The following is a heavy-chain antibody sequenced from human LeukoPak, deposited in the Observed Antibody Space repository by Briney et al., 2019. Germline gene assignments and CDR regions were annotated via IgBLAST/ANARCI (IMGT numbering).Heavy chain of an antibody. CDR3: VRRYCSSSSCTLDS. D-gene: IGHD2-15*01. J-gene: IGHJ4*02. Sequence: PGGSLRLSCAASGFTFSSYEMIWVRQAPGKGLEWVSYISSSGRTIFYADSVKGRFTVSRDNAKSSLYLQMNSLRAEDTAVYYCVRRYCSSSSCTLDSWGQGTLVTVSS. V-gene: IGHV3-48*03. CDR2: ISSSGRTI. CDR1: GFTFSSYE.